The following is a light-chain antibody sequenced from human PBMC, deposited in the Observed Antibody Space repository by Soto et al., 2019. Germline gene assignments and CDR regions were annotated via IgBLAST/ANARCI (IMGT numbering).Light chain of an antibody. Sequence: QSALTQPASVSGSPGQSITISCTGTSRDVGGYNYVSWYQQHPGKAPKLMIYDVSNRPSGVSNRFSGSKSGNTASLTISGLQAEDEAAYYCSSYTGSSTLVVFGGGTKLTVL. J-gene: IGLJ2*01. CDR1: SRDVGGYNY. CDR3: SSYTGSSTLVV. CDR2: DVS. V-gene: IGLV2-14*01.